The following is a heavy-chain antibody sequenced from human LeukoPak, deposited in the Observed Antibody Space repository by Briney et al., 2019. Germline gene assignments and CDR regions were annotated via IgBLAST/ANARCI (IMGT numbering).Heavy chain of an antibody. J-gene: IGHJ4*02. CDR1: GFTFSSYA. CDR3: AKMTVAERASDFDY. Sequence: GGSLRLSCAASGFTFSSYAMSWVRQAPGKGLEWVSAISGSGGSTYYADSVKGRFTVSRDNSKNTLYLQMNSLRAEDTAVYYCAKMTVAERASDFDYWGQGTLVTVSS. V-gene: IGHV3-23*01. D-gene: IGHD6-19*01. CDR2: ISGSGGST.